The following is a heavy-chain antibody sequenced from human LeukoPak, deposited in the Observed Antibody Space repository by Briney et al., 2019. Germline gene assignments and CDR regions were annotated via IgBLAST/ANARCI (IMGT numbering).Heavy chain of an antibody. V-gene: IGHV3-74*03. CDR2: INSDKSVT. J-gene: IGHJ4*02. Sequence: GGALRLSSAASGFTLSSSWMQWGRHAPGQRLVRVSRINSDKSVTTYTNSVKGGFTISTDKAKNTFYLQMNSLRAEDTAMYYCVRSRFTTSSFDYWGQGTLVTVSS. CDR3: VRSRFTTSSFDY. CDR1: GFTLSSSW. D-gene: IGHD2-2*01.